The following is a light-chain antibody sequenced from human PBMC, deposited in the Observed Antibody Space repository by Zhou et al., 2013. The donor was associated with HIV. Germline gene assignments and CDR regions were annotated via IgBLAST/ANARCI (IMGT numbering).Light chain of an antibody. Sequence: DIQMTQSPSTLSASVGDRVTITCRASHSINNYLAWFQVKPGKAPKLLIYSASTLHVGVPSRFSGAGSGTDFTLTISCLQSDDFAVYYCQQYYSYPLTFGGGTALEI. CDR2: SAS. CDR3: QQYYSYPLT. CDR1: HSINNY. V-gene: IGKV1-16*01. J-gene: IGKJ4*01.